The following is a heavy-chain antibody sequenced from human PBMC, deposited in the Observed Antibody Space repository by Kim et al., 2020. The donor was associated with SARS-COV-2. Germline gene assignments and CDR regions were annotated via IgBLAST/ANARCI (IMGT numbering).Heavy chain of an antibody. CDR1: GGSISSGGYY. CDR2: IYYSGST. Sequence: SETLSLTCTVSGGSISSGGYYWSWIRQHPGKGLEWIGYIYYSGSTYYNPSLKSRVTISVDTSKNQFSLKLSSVTAADTAVYYCARDSKIAARRRGGFDYWGQGTLVTVSS. D-gene: IGHD6-6*01. V-gene: IGHV4-31*03. J-gene: IGHJ4*02. CDR3: ARDSKIAARRRGGFDY.